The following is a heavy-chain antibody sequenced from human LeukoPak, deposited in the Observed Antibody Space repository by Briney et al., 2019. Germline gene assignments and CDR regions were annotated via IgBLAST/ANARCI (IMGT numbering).Heavy chain of an antibody. CDR1: GGTFSNYG. Sequence: GASVKVSCKTSGGTFSNYGITWVRQAPGQGLEWMGGIIPLFGTTDYSQNFQGRVAITADKSTSTVYMEIRNLRSEDTAVYYCARVGQQLVPGWFDPWGQGTLVTVSS. J-gene: IGHJ5*02. D-gene: IGHD6-13*01. CDR3: ARVGQQLVPGWFDP. CDR2: IIPLFGTT. V-gene: IGHV1-69*06.